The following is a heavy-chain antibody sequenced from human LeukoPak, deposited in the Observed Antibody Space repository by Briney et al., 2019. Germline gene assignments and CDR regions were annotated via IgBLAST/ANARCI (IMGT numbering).Heavy chain of an antibody. D-gene: IGHD3-9*01. J-gene: IGHJ6*02. Sequence: SETLSLTCTGSGGSINSSYWNWIRQPPGKGLEWIGYIYYSGSTTYNPSLKSRVTISVDTSKNQFSLKMRSVTPADTAVYYCARKYYDILTGYTAMDVWGQGTTVTVSS. V-gene: IGHV4-59*01. CDR1: GGSINSSY. CDR2: IYYSGST. CDR3: ARKYYDILTGYTAMDV.